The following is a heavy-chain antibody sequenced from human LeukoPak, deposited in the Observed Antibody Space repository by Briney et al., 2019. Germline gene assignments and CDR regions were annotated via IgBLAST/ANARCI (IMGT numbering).Heavy chain of an antibody. D-gene: IGHD6-19*01. Sequence: GGSLRLSCAASGFTFSDFYMSWVRQAPGKGLEWVANINKDGSEEKYVDSVKGRFTISRDNSKNTVYLQLNSLRADDTAVYYCAKDSPLVGYTSGWSSNSFDHWGQGTLVTVSS. CDR3: AKDSPLVGYTSGWSSNSFDH. CDR1: GFTFSDFY. J-gene: IGHJ4*02. CDR2: INKDGSEE. V-gene: IGHV3-7*03.